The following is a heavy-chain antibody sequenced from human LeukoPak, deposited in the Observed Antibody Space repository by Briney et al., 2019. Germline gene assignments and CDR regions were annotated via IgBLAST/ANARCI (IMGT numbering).Heavy chain of an antibody. Sequence: PGGSLRLSCAASGFTFSSYEMNWVRQAPGKGLEWVSYISSSGGTIYYADSVKGRFTISRDNSKNTLYLQMNSLRAEDTAVYYCANTGPSAAINYYNYYGMDVWGQGTTITVSS. D-gene: IGHD2-2*01. J-gene: IGHJ6*02. V-gene: IGHV3-48*03. CDR1: GFTFSSYE. CDR2: ISSSGGTI. CDR3: ANTGPSAAINYYNYYGMDV.